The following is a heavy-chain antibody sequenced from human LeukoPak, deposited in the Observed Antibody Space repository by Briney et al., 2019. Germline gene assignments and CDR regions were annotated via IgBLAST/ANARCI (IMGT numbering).Heavy chain of an antibody. CDR3: ARHEGNSGYDFWTQAYYYYGMDV. D-gene: IGHD5-12*01. V-gene: IGHV4-59*08. CDR1: GGSISSYY. J-gene: IGHJ6*02. Sequence: SETLSLTCTVSGGSISSYYWSWIRQPPGKGLEWIGYIYYSGSTNYNPSLKSRVTISVDASKNQFSLKLSSVTAADTAVYYCARHEGNSGYDFWTQAYYYYGMDVWGQGTTVTVSS. CDR2: IYYSGST.